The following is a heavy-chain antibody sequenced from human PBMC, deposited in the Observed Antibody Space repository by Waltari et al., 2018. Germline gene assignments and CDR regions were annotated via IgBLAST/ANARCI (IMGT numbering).Heavy chain of an antibody. V-gene: IGHV4-59*08. CDR3: ARSYSSGWFTPNINWFDP. J-gene: IGHJ5*02. CDR2: IYYSGST. Sequence: QVQLQESGPGLVKPSETLSLTCTVSGGSISSYYWSWLRQPPGKGLEWIGYIYYSGSTNYNPSLKSRVTISVDTSKNQFSLKLSSVTAADTAVYYCARSYSSGWFTPNINWFDPWGQGTLVTVSS. CDR1: GGSISSYY. D-gene: IGHD6-19*01.